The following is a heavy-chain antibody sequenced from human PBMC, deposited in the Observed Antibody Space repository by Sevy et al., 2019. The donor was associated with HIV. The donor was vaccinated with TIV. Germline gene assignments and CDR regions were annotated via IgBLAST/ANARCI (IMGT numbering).Heavy chain of an antibody. CDR1: GFTLCSRW. Sequence: GGSLRLSCAASGFTLCSRWMSWVRQAPGKGLEWVANIKQDGSEKYYVDSVKDRFTISRDNAKNSLYLQMNSLRAEDTAVYYCVPSGGGHHGYWGQGTLVTVSS. V-gene: IGHV3-7*01. CDR2: IKQDGSEK. J-gene: IGHJ4*02. CDR3: VPSGGGHHGY. D-gene: IGHD2-15*01.